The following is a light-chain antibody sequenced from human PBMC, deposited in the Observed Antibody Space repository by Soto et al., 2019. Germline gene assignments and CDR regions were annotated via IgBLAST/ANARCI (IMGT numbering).Light chain of an antibody. Sequence: EIVLTQSPATLSLSPGERDTLSCRASQSVSSYLAWYQQKPGQAPRLLIYDASNRATGIPARFSGSGSGTDFTLTISSLEPEDFAVYYCQQRSNLPLMYTFGQGTKLEIK. V-gene: IGKV3-11*01. CDR3: QQRSNLPLMYT. CDR1: QSVSSY. CDR2: DAS. J-gene: IGKJ2*01.